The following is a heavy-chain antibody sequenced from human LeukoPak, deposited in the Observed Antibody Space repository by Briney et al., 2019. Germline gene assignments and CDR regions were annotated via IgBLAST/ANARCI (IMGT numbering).Heavy chain of an antibody. V-gene: IGHV3-23*01. Sequence: PGGSMRLSCAASGFTFSNHAMSWVRQAPGKGLEWVSGISSSGSSTFFADHVKGRFTISRDNAKNSLYLQINTLQAEDTAVYYCARRSPGSCSLFFYYMDVWGKGTTVTVSS. D-gene: IGHD2-15*01. CDR2: ISSSGSST. J-gene: IGHJ6*03. CDR3: ARRSPGSCSLFFYYMDV. CDR1: GFTFSNHA.